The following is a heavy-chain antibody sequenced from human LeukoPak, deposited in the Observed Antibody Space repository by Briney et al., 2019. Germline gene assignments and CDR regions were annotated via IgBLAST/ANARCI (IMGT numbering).Heavy chain of an antibody. Sequence: PSETLSLTCTVSGGSISSSSYYWGWIRQPPGKGLEWIGSIYYSGSTYYNPSLKSRVTISVDTSKNQFSLKLSSVTAADTAVYYCARGSQGMVVPFDYWGQGTLVTVSS. D-gene: IGHD3-10*01. V-gene: IGHV4-39*07. CDR3: ARGSQGMVVPFDY. CDR2: IYYSGST. J-gene: IGHJ4*02. CDR1: GGSISSSSYY.